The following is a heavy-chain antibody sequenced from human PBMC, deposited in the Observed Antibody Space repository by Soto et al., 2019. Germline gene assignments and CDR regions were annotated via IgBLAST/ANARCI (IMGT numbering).Heavy chain of an antibody. CDR1: GYTFTGYY. Sequence: QVQLVQSGAEVKKPGASVKVSCKASGYTFTGYYMHWVRQAPGQGLEWMGWINPNSGGTNYAQKFQGWVTMTRDTSISTAYMELSRLRSDDTDVYYCARDFRGSGYDPSYYYYGMDVWGQGTTVTVSS. J-gene: IGHJ6*02. CDR2: INPNSGGT. CDR3: ARDFRGSGYDPSYYYYGMDV. V-gene: IGHV1-2*04. D-gene: IGHD5-12*01.